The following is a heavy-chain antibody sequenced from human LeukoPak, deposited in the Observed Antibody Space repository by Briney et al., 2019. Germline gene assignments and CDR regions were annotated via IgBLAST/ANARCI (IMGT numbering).Heavy chain of an antibody. V-gene: IGHV3-9*01. D-gene: IGHD4/OR15-4a*01. CDR1: GFTFDVYA. Sequence: PGRSLRLSCAASGFTFDVYAMHWVRQAPGKGLGWVSGIRWNSGSIGYADSVKGRFTISRDNAKNSLYLQMNSLRAEDTALYYCAKVGSNYAFDYWGQGTLVTVSS. CDR2: IRWNSGSI. J-gene: IGHJ4*02. CDR3: AKVGSNYAFDY.